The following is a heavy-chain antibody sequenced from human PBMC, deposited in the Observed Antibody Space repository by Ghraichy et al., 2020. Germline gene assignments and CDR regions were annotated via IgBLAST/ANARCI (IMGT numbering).Heavy chain of an antibody. J-gene: IGHJ4*02. CDR3: ARARGDGAGDY. Sequence: GESQNISCAASGFAFSSYSMKWVRQAPGKGLEWVSYIGSSSSPIYYADSVKGRFTISRDNAQNSLYLQVNSLRAEDTAVYYCARARGDGAGDYWGQGTLVTVSS. CDR1: GFAFSSYS. V-gene: IGHV3-48*01. D-gene: IGHD4-17*01. CDR2: IGSSSSPI.